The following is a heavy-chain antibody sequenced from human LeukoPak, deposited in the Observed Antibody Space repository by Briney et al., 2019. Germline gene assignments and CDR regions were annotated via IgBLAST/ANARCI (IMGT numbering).Heavy chain of an antibody. CDR2: INHSGST. CDR1: GFTFSDYY. D-gene: IGHD4-17*01. Sequence: PGGSLRLSCAASGFTFSDYYMSWIRQPPGKGLEWIGEINHSGSTNYNPSLKSRVTISADTSKNQFSLKLSSVTAADTAVYYCARSYGDYRYYYYYMDVWGKGTTVTISS. CDR3: ARSYGDYRYYYYYMDV. V-gene: IGHV4-34*01. J-gene: IGHJ6*03.